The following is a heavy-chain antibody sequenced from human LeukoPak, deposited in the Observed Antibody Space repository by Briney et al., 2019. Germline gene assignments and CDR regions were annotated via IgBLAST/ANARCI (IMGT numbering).Heavy chain of an antibody. J-gene: IGHJ4*02. D-gene: IGHD3-10*01. CDR3: AKGTRGVIIPNFDY. Sequence: GGSLRLSCAASGFTFSSYGMHWVRQAPGKGLEWGAVISYDGSNKYYADSVKGRFTISRDNSKNTLYLQMNSLRAEDTAVYYCAKGTRGVIIPNFDYWGQGTLVTVSS. V-gene: IGHV3-30*18. CDR1: GFTFSSYG. CDR2: ISYDGSNK.